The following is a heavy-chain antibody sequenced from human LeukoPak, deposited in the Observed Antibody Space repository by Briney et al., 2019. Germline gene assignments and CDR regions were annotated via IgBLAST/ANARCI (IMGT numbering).Heavy chain of an antibody. Sequence: SETLSLTCAVYGGSFSGYYWSWIRHPPGKGLEWIGEINHSGSTNYNPSLKSRVTISVDTSKNQFSLKLSSVTAADTAVYYCARGRGDYDSSGYYFRFRVEYYFDYWGQGTLVTVSS. CDR1: GGSFSGYY. V-gene: IGHV4-34*01. CDR2: INHSGST. D-gene: IGHD3-22*01. CDR3: ARGRGDYDSSGYYFRFRVEYYFDY. J-gene: IGHJ4*02.